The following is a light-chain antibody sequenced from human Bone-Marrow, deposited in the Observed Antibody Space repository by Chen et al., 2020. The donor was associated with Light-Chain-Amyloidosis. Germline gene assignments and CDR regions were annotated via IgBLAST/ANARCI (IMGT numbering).Light chain of an antibody. CDR2: GTM. CDR3: QSYDNSLSGWV. V-gene: IGLV1-40*01. Sequence: QSALSQPASVSGSPGQSLTISCTGSSSNIGAPYDVLWYQQLPGAAPKLLIYGTMNRPSRVPDRFSGSKSGTSASLAITGLQAEDETDYYCQSYDNSLSGWVFGGGTKLTVL. CDR1: SSNIGAPYD. J-gene: IGLJ3*02.